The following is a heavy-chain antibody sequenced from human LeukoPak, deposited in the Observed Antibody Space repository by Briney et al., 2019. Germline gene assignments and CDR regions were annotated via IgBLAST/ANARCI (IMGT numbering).Heavy chain of an antibody. CDR2: IKQDGSEK. CDR3: AKDFWSTYDAY. D-gene: IGHD3-3*01. V-gene: IGHV3-7*01. CDR1: GFTFSSYW. J-gene: IGHJ4*02. Sequence: PGGSLRLSCAASGFTFSSYWMSWVRQAPGKGLEWVANIKQDGSEKYYVDSVKGRFTISRDDSKNTLSLQMNSLRAEDTALYYCAKDFWSTYDAYWGQGTVVTVSS.